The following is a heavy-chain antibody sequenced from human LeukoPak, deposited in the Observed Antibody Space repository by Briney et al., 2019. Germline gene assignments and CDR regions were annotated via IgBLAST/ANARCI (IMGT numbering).Heavy chain of an antibody. J-gene: IGHJ4*02. CDR2: IYHSGST. CDR3: ARAYYGGYFDY. D-gene: IGHD3-10*01. CDR1: GGSISSGGYY. V-gene: IGHV4-39*07. Sequence: SSETLSLTCTVSGGSISSGGYYWSWIRQPPGKGLEWIGEIYHSGSTNYNPSLKSRVTISVDKSKNQFSLKLSSVTAADTAVYYCARAYYGGYFDYWGQGTLVTVSS.